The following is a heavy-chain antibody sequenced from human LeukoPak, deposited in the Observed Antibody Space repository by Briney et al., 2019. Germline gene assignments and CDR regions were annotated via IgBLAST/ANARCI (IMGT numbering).Heavy chain of an antibody. Sequence: GRSLRLSCTASGFTFGDYAMSWVRQAPGTGLEGVGFIRSKAYGRTTEYAASVKGRFTISRDDSKSIAYLQMNSLKTEDTAVYYCTRVILGKYYYDSSGYYFDYWGQGTLVTVSS. J-gene: IGHJ4*02. CDR1: GFTFGDYA. V-gene: IGHV3-49*04. D-gene: IGHD3-22*01. CDR2: IRSKAYGRTT. CDR3: TRVILGKYYYDSSGYYFDY.